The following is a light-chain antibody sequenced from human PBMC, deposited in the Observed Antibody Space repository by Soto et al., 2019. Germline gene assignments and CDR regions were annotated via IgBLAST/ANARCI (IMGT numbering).Light chain of an antibody. CDR1: QSISSW. J-gene: IGKJ2*01. CDR3: QQYNSDAST. Sequence: DIQMTQSPSTLSASVGDRVTITCRASQSISSWLAWYQQKPGKAPKLLIYKASSLESGVPSRFSGSGSGTEFTLTFISLQPDDVGTDYCQQYNSDASTFGQGTKLEI. CDR2: KAS. V-gene: IGKV1-5*03.